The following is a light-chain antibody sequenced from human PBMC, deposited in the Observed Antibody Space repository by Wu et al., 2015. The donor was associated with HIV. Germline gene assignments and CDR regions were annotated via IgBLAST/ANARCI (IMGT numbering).Light chain of an antibody. J-gene: IGKJ2*01. V-gene: IGKV3-20*01. CDR1: QSVSSNY. CDR3: QQYGTSPYT. CDR2: GAS. Sequence: EIVLTQSLGTLSLSPGESATLSCRASQSVSSNYLAWYQQKFGQAPRLLIYGASSRATGIPDRFSGSGSGTDFTLTINRLEPEDCAVFYCQQYGTSPYTFGQGTKLQI.